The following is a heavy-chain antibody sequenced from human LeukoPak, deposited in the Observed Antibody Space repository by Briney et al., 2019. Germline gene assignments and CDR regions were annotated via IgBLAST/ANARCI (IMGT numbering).Heavy chain of an antibody. CDR1: GYTFTNYG. D-gene: IGHD3-10*01. CDR2: ISAYNGNT. J-gene: IGHJ4*02. CDR3: ARGRSHGDGSGSYYDYFDY. V-gene: IGHV1-18*03. Sequence: GASVKVSCKASGYTFTNYGISWVRQALGQGLEWMGWISAYNGNTHYAQKFQGRVTMTTDTSTSTAYMELRSLRSDDMAVYYCARGRSHGDGSGSYYDYFDYWGQGTLVTVSS.